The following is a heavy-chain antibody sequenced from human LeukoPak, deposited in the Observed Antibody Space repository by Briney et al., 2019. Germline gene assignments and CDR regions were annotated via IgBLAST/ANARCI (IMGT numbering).Heavy chain of an antibody. V-gene: IGHV3-30*02. CDR3: AKDSVDGYNSYNLGY. D-gene: IGHD6-13*01. J-gene: IGHJ4*02. CDR2: IRYDGSNK. CDR1: GFTFSSYG. Sequence: GGSLRLSCAASGFTFSSYGMHWVRQAPGKGLEWVTFIRYDGSNKYYADSVKGRFTISRDNSKNTLYLQMNSLRAEDTAVYYCAKDSVDGYNSYNLGYWGQGTLVTVSS.